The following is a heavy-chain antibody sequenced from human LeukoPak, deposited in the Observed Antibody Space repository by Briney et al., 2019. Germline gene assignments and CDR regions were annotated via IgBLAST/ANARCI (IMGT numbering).Heavy chain of an antibody. J-gene: IGHJ4*02. CDR3: ARGGPTFDY. D-gene: IGHD5-12*01. CDR1: GFTFSSYW. CDR2: IKQDGSEK. V-gene: IGHV3-7*01. Sequence: PGGSLRLSCAASGFTFSSYWRSWVRQAPGKGPEWVANIKQDGSEKYCVDSVKGRFTISTDNAKNSLYLQMNGLRAEDTAVYYCARGGPTFDYWGQGTLVTVSS.